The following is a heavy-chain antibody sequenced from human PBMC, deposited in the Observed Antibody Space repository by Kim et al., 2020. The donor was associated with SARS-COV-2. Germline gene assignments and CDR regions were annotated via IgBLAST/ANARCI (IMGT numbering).Heavy chain of an antibody. V-gene: IGHV4-34*01. D-gene: IGHD6-13*01. CDR1: GGSFSGYY. J-gene: IGHJ4*02. Sequence: ETLSLTCAVYGGSFSGYYWSWIRQPPGKGLEWIGEINHSGSTNYNPSLKSRVTISVDTSKNQFSLKLSSVTAADTTVYYCARGVLEQQLVPNHFDFWGQGTPVTVSS. CDR2: INHSGST. CDR3: ARGVLEQQLVPNHFDF.